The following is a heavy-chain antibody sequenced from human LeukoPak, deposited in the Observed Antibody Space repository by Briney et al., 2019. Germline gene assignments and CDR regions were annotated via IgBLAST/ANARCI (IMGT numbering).Heavy chain of an antibody. D-gene: IGHD1/OR15-1a*01. CDR3: AKAGRGIFWKNDFDH. CDR1: GFTFSNYV. CDR2: ISYDGSNK. V-gene: IGHV3-30*18. Sequence: GGSLRLSCAASGFTFSNYVMNWVRQAPGKGLEWVAVISYDGSNKYYADSVKGRFTISRDNSKNTLYLQMNSLRAEDTAVYYCAKAGRGIFWKNDFDHWGQGTLVTVSS. J-gene: IGHJ4*02.